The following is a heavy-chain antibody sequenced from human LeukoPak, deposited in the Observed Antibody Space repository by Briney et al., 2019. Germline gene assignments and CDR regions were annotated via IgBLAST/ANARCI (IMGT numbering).Heavy chain of an antibody. CDR3: ARGDEIIAGRPPRQGFDY. CDR2: ISSGSGYM. Sequence: GGSLRLSCAVSGFTFSTYSMNWVRQAPGKGLEWVSSISSGSGYMYYADSVKGRFTISRDNAKNSLYLQMNSLRADDTAVYYCARGDEIIAGRPPRQGFDYWGQGTLVSVSS. CDR1: GFTFSTYS. D-gene: IGHD6-6*01. J-gene: IGHJ4*02. V-gene: IGHV3-21*01.